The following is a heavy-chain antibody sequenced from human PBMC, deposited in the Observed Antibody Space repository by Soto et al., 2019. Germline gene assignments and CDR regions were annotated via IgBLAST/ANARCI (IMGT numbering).Heavy chain of an antibody. CDR3: ARGREFDS. Sequence: SLSLTWPVSGACLTSGTVSWNWIRQPPGKGLEWIGYIFPSGTTYYNPSLKSRVSISIDVSKNQFSLNLRSLTAADTDVYYCARGREFDSWGQGTLVPVSS. V-gene: IGHV4-30-2*01. CDR2: IFPSGTT. J-gene: IGHJ4*02. CDR1: GACLTSGTVS.